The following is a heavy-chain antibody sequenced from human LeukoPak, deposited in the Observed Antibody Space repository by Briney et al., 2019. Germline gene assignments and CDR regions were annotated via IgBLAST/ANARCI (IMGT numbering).Heavy chain of an antibody. V-gene: IGHV3-48*03. D-gene: IGHD3-9*01. J-gene: IGHJ4*02. CDR1: GFTFSSYE. Sequence: GGSLRLSCAASGFTFSSYEMNWVRQAPGKGLEWVSYISSSGSTIYYADSVKGRFTISRDNAKNSLYLQMNSLRAGDTAVYYCARAGTLRYFDWLPDWGQGTLVTVSS. CDR2: ISSSGSTI. CDR3: ARAGTLRYFDWLPD.